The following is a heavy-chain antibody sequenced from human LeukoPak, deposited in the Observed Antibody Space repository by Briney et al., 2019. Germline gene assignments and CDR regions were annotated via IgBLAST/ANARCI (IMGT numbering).Heavy chain of an antibody. Sequence: SETLSLTCAVYGGSFSGYYWSWIRQPPGKGLEWIGEINHSGSTNYNPSLKSRVTISVDTSKNQFSLKLSSVTAADTAVYYCARGDSSSWYGYYFDYWGRGTLVTVSS. V-gene: IGHV4-34*01. CDR2: INHSGST. CDR3: ARGDSSSWYGYYFDY. J-gene: IGHJ4*02. D-gene: IGHD6-13*01. CDR1: GGSFSGYY.